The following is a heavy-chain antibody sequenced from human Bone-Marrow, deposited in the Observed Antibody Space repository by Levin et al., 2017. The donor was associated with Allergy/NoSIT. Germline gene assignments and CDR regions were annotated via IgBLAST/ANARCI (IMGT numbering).Heavy chain of an antibody. CDR1: GFSLSTSGVA. J-gene: IGHJ3*02. CDR2: IYWDDDK. CDR3: AHRLSELRLDYHDAFDI. V-gene: IGHV2-5*02. Sequence: SGPTLVKPTQTLTLTCTFSGFSLSTSGVAVGWIRQPPGKALEWLALIYWDDDKRYSPSLKSRLTITKDTSKNQVVLTLTNMEPVDTATYFCAHRLSELRLDYHDAFDIWGQGTMVTVSS. D-gene: IGHD1-1*01.